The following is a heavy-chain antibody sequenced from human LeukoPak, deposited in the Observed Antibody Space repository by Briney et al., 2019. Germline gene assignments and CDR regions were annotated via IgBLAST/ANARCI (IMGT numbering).Heavy chain of an antibody. Sequence: SETLCLTCAVSGGSFSSYYWSWIRQPPGKGLEWVGYIYYSGSTNYNHSIKSRVTISVDTSKNQFSLKLSSVTDAHPAVYYCAREIRYCSSTSCYTEGNWFDPWGQGTLVTVSS. V-gene: IGHV4-59*01. CDR2: IYYSGST. CDR1: GGSFSSYY. D-gene: IGHD2-2*01. CDR3: AREIRYCSSTSCYTEGNWFDP. J-gene: IGHJ5*02.